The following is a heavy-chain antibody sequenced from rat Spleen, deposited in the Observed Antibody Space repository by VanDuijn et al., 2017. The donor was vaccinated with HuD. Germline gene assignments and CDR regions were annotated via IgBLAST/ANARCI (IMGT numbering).Heavy chain of an antibody. Sequence: EVQLVVSGGGLVQPGRSIKLSCAASGFTFSNYDMAWVCKAPTKGLDWVSSIGHDGSPTYYRDSVKGRFTILRDNAKSTLYLQMDILRSEDTATYYCTTMSNWFVYWCQGTLVTVSS. J-gene: IGHJ3*01. V-gene: IGHV5-20*01. CDR2: IGHDGSPT. CDR3: TTMSNWFVY. CDR1: GFTFSNYD.